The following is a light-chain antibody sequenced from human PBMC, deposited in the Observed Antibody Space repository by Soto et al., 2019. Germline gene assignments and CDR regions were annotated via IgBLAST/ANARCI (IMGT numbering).Light chain of an antibody. Sequence: ETVLTQSPGTLSLSPGERATLSCRASQSVSSNYLAWYQHIPGQAPRLLIYGASTRATGIPDRFSGSGSGTDFTLTISRLGHEDFAVYYCQQFDRSLPSWTFGQGTKVE. CDR2: GAS. CDR1: QSVSSNY. CDR3: QQFDRSLPSWT. V-gene: IGKV3-20*01. J-gene: IGKJ1*01.